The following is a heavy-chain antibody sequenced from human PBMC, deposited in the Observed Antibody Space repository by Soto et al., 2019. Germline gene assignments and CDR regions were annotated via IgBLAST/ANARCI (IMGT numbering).Heavy chain of an antibody. Sequence: GGSLRLSCAASGFTFSSYSMNWVRQAPGKGLEWVSYISSSSSTIYYADSVKGRFTISRDNAKNSLYLQMNSLRDEDTAVYYCAREFCSGGNCYTYYFDLWGQGIPVTVSS. V-gene: IGHV3-48*02. CDR3: AREFCSGGNCYTYYFDL. D-gene: IGHD2-15*01. CDR2: ISSSSSTI. J-gene: IGHJ5*02. CDR1: GFTFSSYS.